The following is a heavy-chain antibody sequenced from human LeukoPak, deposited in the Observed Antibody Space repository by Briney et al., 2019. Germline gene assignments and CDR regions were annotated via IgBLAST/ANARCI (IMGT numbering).Heavy chain of an antibody. V-gene: IGHV3-23*01. Sequence: GGSLRLSCAASGFTFSSYAMSWVRQAPGKGLEWVSAISGSGGSTYYADSVKGRFTISRDNSKNTLYLQMNSLRAEDTAVYYCTTQGYCTNGVCYYFDYWGQGTLVTVSS. D-gene: IGHD2-8*01. CDR1: GFTFSSYA. J-gene: IGHJ4*02. CDR3: TTQGYCTNGVCYYFDY. CDR2: ISGSGGST.